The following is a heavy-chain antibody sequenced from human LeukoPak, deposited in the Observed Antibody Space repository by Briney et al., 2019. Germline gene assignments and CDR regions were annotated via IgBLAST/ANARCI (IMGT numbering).Heavy chain of an antibody. V-gene: IGHV4-59*01. Sequence: SETLSLTCTVSGGSISDYYWSWIRQPPGKGLEWVGYIYYSGSTTYNPSLKSRVAMSVDTSKNQFSLKLSSVTAADTAVYYCARGDFCSSTSCYLRPMDVWGKGTTVTVSS. CDR1: GGSISDYY. CDR2: IYYSGST. CDR3: ARGDFCSSTSCYLRPMDV. J-gene: IGHJ6*03. D-gene: IGHD2-2*01.